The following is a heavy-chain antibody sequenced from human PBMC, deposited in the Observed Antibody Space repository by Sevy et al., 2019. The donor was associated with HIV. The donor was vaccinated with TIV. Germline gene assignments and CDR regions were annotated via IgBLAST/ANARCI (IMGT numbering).Heavy chain of an antibody. CDR3: AGVTDTAMVSRRSDYYYYGMDV. CDR2: IYYTGST. Sequence: SETLSLTCTVSGGSISSSSYYWGWIRQPPGKGLEWIGSIYYTGSTYYNPSLKSRVTISVDRTKNQFSLKLSSVTAADTAVYYCAGVTDTAMVSRRSDYYYYGMDVWGQGTTVTVSS. CDR1: GGSISSSSYY. J-gene: IGHJ6*02. V-gene: IGHV4-39*07. D-gene: IGHD5-18*01.